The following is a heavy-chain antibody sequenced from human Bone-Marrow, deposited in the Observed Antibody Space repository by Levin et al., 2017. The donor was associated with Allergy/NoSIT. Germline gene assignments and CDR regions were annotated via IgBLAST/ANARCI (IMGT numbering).Heavy chain of an antibody. CDR1: GFSFSRYA. CDR3: STWGFKLGVDY. V-gene: IGHV3-30*02. J-gene: IGHJ4*02. CDR2: TLYDGSRS. D-gene: IGHD3-16*01. Sequence: GESLKISCAASGFSFSRYAMNWVRRAPGKGLEWVANTLYDGSRSWYGDSLRGRCTISRDNSKNTLYLQMSDLRPEDTAVYYCSTWGFKLGVDYWGRGIMVTVSS.